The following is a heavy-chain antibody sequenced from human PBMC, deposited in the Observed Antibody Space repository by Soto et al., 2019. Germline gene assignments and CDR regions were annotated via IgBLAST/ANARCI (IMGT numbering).Heavy chain of an antibody. V-gene: IGHV5-51*01. CDR1: GYSFSHYW. D-gene: IGHD6-13*01. CDR2: IDPGDSDT. J-gene: IGHJ4*02. Sequence: GESLKISCKGSGYSFSHYWIGWVRQMPGKGLEWVGIIDPGDSDTRYSPSFQGQVTISADKSISTAYLQWSSLKASDTALYYCARPVFSSTWACYRKWGQGTRVTLSS. CDR3: ARPVFSSTWACYRK.